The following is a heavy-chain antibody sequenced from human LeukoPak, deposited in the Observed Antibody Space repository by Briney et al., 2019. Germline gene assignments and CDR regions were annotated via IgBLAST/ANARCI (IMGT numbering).Heavy chain of an antibody. CDR3: ARDRGSAWDFDY. J-gene: IGHJ4*02. CDR1: GFTFSNYA. CDR2: ISSDGGST. V-gene: IGHV3-64D*08. Sequence: PGGSLRLSCSASGFTFSNYAMHWVRQAPGKGLEYVSAISSDGGSTYFADSVKGRFTISRDNSKNTLYLQMSGLRAEDTAVYYCARDRGSAWDFDYWGQGTLVTVSS. D-gene: IGHD3-16*01.